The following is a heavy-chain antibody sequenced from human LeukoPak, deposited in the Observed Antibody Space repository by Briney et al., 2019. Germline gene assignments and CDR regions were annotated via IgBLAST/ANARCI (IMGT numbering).Heavy chain of an antibody. V-gene: IGHV3-30*18. CDR3: AKDLMWYDSSGSDGMDV. J-gene: IGHJ6*02. D-gene: IGHD3-22*01. Sequence: GRSLRLSCAAPGFTFSNYGMHWVRQAPGKGLEWVAVISNDGSNKYYADSVKGRFTISRDNSKNTLYLQMNSLRPEDTALYYCAKDLMWYDSSGSDGMDVWGQGTTVTVSS. CDR2: ISNDGSNK. CDR1: GFTFSNYG.